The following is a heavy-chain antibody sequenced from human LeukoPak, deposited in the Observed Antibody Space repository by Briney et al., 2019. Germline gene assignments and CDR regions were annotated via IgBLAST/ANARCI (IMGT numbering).Heavy chain of an antibody. J-gene: IGHJ4*02. Sequence: ASVEVSCKASGYTFTSYGISWVRQAPGQGLEWMGWISAYNGNTNYAQKLQGRVTMTTDTSTSTAYMELRSLRSDDTAVYYCAAGGNYYDSSGPLHYWGQGTLVTVSS. CDR1: GYTFTSYG. D-gene: IGHD3-22*01. V-gene: IGHV1-18*01. CDR2: ISAYNGNT. CDR3: AAGGNYYDSSGPLHY.